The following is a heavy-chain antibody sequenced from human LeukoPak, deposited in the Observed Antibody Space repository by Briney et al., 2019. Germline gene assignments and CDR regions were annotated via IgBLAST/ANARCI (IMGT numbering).Heavy chain of an antibody. CDR3: ARSSIIAAAGPFYFDY. Sequence: SVTVSCKASGGTFSSYAIGWVRQAPGQGLEWMGGIIPIFGTANYAQKFQGRVTITADKSTRTAYMELSSLRSEDTGVFYCARSSIIAAAGPFYFDYWGQGTLVTVSS. D-gene: IGHD6-13*01. V-gene: IGHV1-69*06. CDR2: IIPIFGTA. J-gene: IGHJ4*02. CDR1: GGTFSSYA.